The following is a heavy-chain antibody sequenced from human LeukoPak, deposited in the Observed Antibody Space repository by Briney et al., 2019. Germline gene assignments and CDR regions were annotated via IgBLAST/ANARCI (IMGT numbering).Heavy chain of an antibody. J-gene: IGHJ3*02. CDR2: IYTSGST. Sequence: SETLSLTCTVSGGSISSYYWSWIRQPAGKGLEWIGRIYTSGSTNYNPSLKSRVTISVDKSKNQFSLKLSSVTAADTAVYYCARVLWDADAFDIWGQGTMVTVSS. V-gene: IGHV4-4*07. CDR1: GGSISSYY. CDR3: ARVLWDADAFDI. D-gene: IGHD1-26*01.